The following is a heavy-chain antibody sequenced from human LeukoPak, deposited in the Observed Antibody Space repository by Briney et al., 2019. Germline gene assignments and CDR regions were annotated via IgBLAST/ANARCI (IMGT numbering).Heavy chain of an antibody. CDR3: ARDPDSSGSLSWFDP. V-gene: IGHV3-21*01. Sequence: GGSLRLSCAASGFTFSSYAMSWVRQAPGKGLEWVSSISSSSSYIYYADSVKGRFTISRDNAKNSLYLQMNSLRAEDTAVYYCARDPDSSGSLSWFDPWGQGTLVTVSS. J-gene: IGHJ5*02. CDR1: GFTFSSYA. D-gene: IGHD3-22*01. CDR2: ISSSSSYI.